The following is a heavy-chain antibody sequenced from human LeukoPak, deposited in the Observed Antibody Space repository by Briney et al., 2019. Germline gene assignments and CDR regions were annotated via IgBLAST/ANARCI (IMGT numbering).Heavy chain of an antibody. Sequence: PSEILSLTCTVSGGSISSSSYYWGWIRQPPGKGLEWIGSIYYSGSTYYNPSLKSRVTISVDTSKNQFSLKLSSVTAADTAVYYCARGAHHQEIWGQGTLVTVSS. CDR2: IYYSGST. V-gene: IGHV4-39*07. CDR1: GGSISSSSYY. J-gene: IGHJ4*02. CDR3: ARGAHHQEI. D-gene: IGHD1-14*01.